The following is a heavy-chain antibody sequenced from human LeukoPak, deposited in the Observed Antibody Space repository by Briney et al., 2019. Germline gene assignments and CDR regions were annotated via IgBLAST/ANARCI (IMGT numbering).Heavy chain of an antibody. Sequence: GESLKISCKGSGYSFTSYWIGWVRQVPGKGLEWMGIIYPGDSDTRYSPSFQGQVTISADKSISTAYLQWSSLKASDTAMYYCARRSDRLRVPFNYYDSSGPWYFDLWGRGTLVTVSS. CDR2: IYPGDSDT. V-gene: IGHV5-51*01. CDR1: GYSFTSYW. CDR3: ARRSDRLRVPFNYYDSSGPWYFDL. J-gene: IGHJ2*01. D-gene: IGHD3-22*01.